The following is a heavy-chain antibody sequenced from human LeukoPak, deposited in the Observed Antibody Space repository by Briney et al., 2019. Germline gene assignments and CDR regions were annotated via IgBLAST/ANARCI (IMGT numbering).Heavy chain of an antibody. V-gene: IGHV3-30*04. CDR1: GFTFNNYP. J-gene: IGHJ4*02. Sequence: PGTSLRLSCATSGFTFNNYPMHWVRQAPGKGLEWVAVIGYDGRFKFHSDSVKGRFTISRDDSKNTLYLQMNSLRPEDTAVYYCARDPRKGSPDYFDYWGQGTLATVST. CDR2: IGYDGRFK. CDR3: ARDPRKGSPDYFDY. D-gene: IGHD3-10*01.